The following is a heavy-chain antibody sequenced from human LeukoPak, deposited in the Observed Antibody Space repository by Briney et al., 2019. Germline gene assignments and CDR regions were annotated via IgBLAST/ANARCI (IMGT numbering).Heavy chain of an antibody. CDR2: INHSGST. J-gene: IGHJ3*02. Sequence: SETLSLTCAVYGGSFSGYYWSWIRQPPGKGLEWIGEINHSGSTNYNPSLKSRVTISVGTSKNQFSLKLSSVTAADTAVYYCARDGRYYYDRQDDIWGQGTMVTVSS. D-gene: IGHD3-22*01. CDR3: ARDGRYYYDRQDDI. CDR1: GGSFSGYY. V-gene: IGHV4-34*01.